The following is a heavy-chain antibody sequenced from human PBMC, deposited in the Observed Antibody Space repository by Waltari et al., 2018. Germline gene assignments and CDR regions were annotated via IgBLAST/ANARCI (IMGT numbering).Heavy chain of an antibody. Sequence: QVQLQQWGAGLLKPSETLSLTCAVYGGSFSGYYWSWIRQPPGKGLEWIGEINHSGSTNYNPSLKSRVTISVDTSKNQFSLKLSSVTAADTAVYYCARGGQWLVRLFDYWGQGTLVTVSS. J-gene: IGHJ4*02. V-gene: IGHV4-34*01. CDR2: INHSGST. CDR3: ARGGQWLVRLFDY. CDR1: GGSFSGYY. D-gene: IGHD6-19*01.